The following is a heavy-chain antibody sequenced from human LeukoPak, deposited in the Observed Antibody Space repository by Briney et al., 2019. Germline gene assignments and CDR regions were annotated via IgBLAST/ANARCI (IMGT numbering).Heavy chain of an antibody. CDR1: GGSFSGYY. D-gene: IGHD3-22*01. J-gene: IGHJ3*02. CDR3: ARSHSSGYYPPSAFDM. Sequence: PSETLSLTCAVYGGSFSGYYWSWIRQPSGKGLEWIGSIYYSGSTYYNPSLKSRVTISVDTSKNQFSLKLSSVTAADTAVYYCARSHSSGYYPPSAFDMWGQGTMVTVSS. CDR2: IYYSGST. V-gene: IGHV4-34*01.